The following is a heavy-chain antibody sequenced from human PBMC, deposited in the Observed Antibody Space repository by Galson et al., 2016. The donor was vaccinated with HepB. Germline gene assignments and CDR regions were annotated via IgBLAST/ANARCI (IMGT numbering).Heavy chain of an antibody. J-gene: IGHJ4*02. CDR3: ARDIGY. D-gene: IGHD3-16*01. V-gene: IGHV3-53*01. CDR1: GLTVSNNY. CDR2: IYSDGST. Sequence: SLRLSCAVSGLTVSNNYMSWVRQAPGKGLEWVSVIYSDGSTYYADSVKGRFTISRDNSKHTVYLQMNSLRGDDTAVYYCARDIGYWGQGTLVTVSS.